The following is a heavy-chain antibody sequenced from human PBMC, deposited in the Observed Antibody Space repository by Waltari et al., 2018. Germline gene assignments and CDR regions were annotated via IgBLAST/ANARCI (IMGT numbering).Heavy chain of an antibody. D-gene: IGHD6-25*01. J-gene: IGHJ6*02. Sequence: QVQLQQWGAGLLKPSETLSLTCAVYGGSFSGYYWSWIRQPPGKGLEWIGEINHSGSTNYNPSLKSRVTISVDTSKNQFSLKLSSVTAADTAVYYCARLAGYYYYYGMDVWGQGTTVTVSS. CDR3: ARLAGYYYYYGMDV. CDR2: INHSGST. CDR1: GGSFSGYY. V-gene: IGHV4-34*01.